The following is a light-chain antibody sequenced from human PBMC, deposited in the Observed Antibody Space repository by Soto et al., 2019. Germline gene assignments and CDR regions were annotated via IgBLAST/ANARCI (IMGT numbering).Light chain of an antibody. CDR2: WAS. J-gene: IGKJ4*01. CDR1: QSVLYSSNNKNY. Sequence: DIVMTQSPDSLAVSLGERATINCQSSQSVLYSSNNKNYLAWHQQKPGQPPKLLISWASTRDSGVPDRFSGSGSGTDFTLTISSLQAEDVAVYYCQQYYSTPLAFGGGTKVEIK. CDR3: QQYYSTPLA. V-gene: IGKV4-1*01.